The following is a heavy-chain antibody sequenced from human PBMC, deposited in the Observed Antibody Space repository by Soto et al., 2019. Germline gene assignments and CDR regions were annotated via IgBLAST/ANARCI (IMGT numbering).Heavy chain of an antibody. CDR3: ARVRKRYQLPPSYYYGMDV. J-gene: IGHJ6*02. Sequence: SVKVSCKASGGTFSSYAISWVRQAPGQGLEWMGGIIPIFGTANYAQKFQGRVTITADESTSTAYMELSSLRSEDTAVYYCARVRKRYQLPPSYYYGMDVWGQGTTVTVSS. V-gene: IGHV1-69*13. D-gene: IGHD2-2*01. CDR2: IIPIFGTA. CDR1: GGTFSSYA.